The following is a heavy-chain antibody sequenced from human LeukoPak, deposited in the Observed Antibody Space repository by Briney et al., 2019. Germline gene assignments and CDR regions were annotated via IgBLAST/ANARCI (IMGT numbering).Heavy chain of an antibody. CDR2: ISSNGGGP. Sequence: GGSLRLSFSASGFTFSSYAMHWVRQAPGKGLEYVSAISSNGGGPYYADSVKGRFTISRDNSKNTLYLQMSSLRAEDTAVYYCVRQLAVPGPGYFDLWGRGTLVTVSS. CDR1: GFTFSSYA. D-gene: IGHD6-19*01. J-gene: IGHJ2*01. V-gene: IGHV3-64D*06. CDR3: VRQLAVPGPGYFDL.